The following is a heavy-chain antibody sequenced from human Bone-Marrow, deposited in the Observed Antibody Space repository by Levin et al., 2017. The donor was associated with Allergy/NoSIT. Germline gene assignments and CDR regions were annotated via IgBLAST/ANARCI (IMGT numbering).Heavy chain of an antibody. CDR1: GASMFSGNFY. CDR2: NYFGGST. V-gene: IGHV4-31*03. D-gene: IGHD3-10*01. CDR3: ARERWFGDSEYAFDI. J-gene: IGHJ3*02. Sequence: PSETLSLTCNVSGASMFSGNFYWSWIRQHPVKGLEWIGYNYFGGSTYYNPSLKSRVTISVDTSKNQFSLKLSSVTAADTAMYYCARERWFGDSEYAFDIWGQGTMVTVSS.